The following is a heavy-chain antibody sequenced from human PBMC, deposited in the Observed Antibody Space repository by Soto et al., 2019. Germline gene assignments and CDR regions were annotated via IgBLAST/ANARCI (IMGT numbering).Heavy chain of an antibody. CDR3: ARGYYDFWSGYLTPNWFDP. V-gene: IGHV1-18*04. CDR2: ISPYNGNT. J-gene: IGHJ5*02. D-gene: IGHD3-3*01. CDR1: GYTFTSHG. Sequence: ASVKVSCKASGYTFTSHGISWVRQAPGQGLEWMGWISPYNGNTNYAQKLQDRVTMTTDTSTSTAYMELRGLRSDDTAVYYCARGYYDFWSGYLTPNWFDPWGQGTLVTVSS.